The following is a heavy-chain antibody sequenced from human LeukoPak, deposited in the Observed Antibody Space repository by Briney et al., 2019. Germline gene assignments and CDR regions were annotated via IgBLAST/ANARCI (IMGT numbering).Heavy chain of an antibody. CDR2: ISATSNYI. CDR1: GFTFSSYA. CDR3: ARDTSGYTFDD. Sequence: GRSLRLSCAASGFTFSSYAMHWVRQAPGKGLEWVSSISATSNYIYYADSVKGRFTISRDNAKNSLYLQMNSLRAEDTAVYYCARDTSGYTFDDWGQGTLVTVSS. J-gene: IGHJ4*02. D-gene: IGHD5-18*01. V-gene: IGHV3-21*01.